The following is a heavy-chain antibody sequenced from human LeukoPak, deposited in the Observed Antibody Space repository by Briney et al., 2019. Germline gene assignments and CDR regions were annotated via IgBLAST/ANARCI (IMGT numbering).Heavy chain of an antibody. D-gene: IGHD5-18*01. CDR2: IYYRGST. V-gene: IGHV4-39*01. CDR1: GGSISTSNYH. Sequence: SETLSLTCTVSGGSISTSNYHWGWICQPPGKGLEWIGYIYYRGSTYYNPPLKSRVTISVDTSKNQFSLKLSPVTAADTAVYYCASVGGYNSGYGYYYYYMDVWGKGTTVTVSS. J-gene: IGHJ6*03. CDR3: ASVGGYNSGYGYYYYYMDV.